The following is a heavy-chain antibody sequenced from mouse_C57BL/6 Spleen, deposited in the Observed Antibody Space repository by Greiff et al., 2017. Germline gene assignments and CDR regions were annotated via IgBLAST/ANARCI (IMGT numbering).Heavy chain of an antibody. D-gene: IGHD2-10*01. CDR2: IWRGGST. J-gene: IGHJ4*01. CDR1: GFSLTSYG. V-gene: IGHV2-5*01. Sequence: VQRVESGPGLVQPSQSLSITCTVSGFSLTSYGVHWVRQSPGKGLEWLGVIWRGGSTDYNAAFMSRLSITKDNSKSHVFFKMNSLQADDTSIYYCAKMAYYCNIYYAMDYWGQGTSVTVSS. CDR3: AKMAYYCNIYYAMDY.